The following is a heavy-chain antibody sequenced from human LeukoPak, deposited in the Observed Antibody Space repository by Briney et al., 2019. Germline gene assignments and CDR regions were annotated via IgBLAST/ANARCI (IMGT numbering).Heavy chain of an antibody. Sequence: GGSLRLSCAASGFTFSNYAMTWGRQATGKGLECVSTISGSGDDTYYADSVKGRFTISRDNSKITVYLQMSSLRAEDTAVDYCAKPHYSGSGSHSREDYWGQGTLVTVSS. J-gene: IGHJ4*02. CDR3: AKPHYSGSGSHSREDY. CDR1: GFTFSNYA. CDR2: ISGSGDDT. V-gene: IGHV3-23*01. D-gene: IGHD3-10*01.